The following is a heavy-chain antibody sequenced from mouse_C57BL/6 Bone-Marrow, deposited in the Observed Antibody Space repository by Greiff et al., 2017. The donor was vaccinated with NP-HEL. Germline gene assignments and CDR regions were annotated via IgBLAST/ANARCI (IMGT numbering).Heavy chain of an antibody. J-gene: IGHJ4*01. D-gene: IGHD2-1*01. CDR3: ARHPSLLTAMDY. CDR2: INSDGGST. V-gene: IGHV5-2*01. Sequence: EVQRVESGGGLVQPGESLKLSCESNEYEFPSHDMSWVRKTPEKRLELVAAINSDGGSTYYPDTMERRFIISRDKTKKTLYLQMSSPRSEDTALYYCARHPSLLTAMDYWGQGTSVTVSS. CDR1: EYEFPSHD.